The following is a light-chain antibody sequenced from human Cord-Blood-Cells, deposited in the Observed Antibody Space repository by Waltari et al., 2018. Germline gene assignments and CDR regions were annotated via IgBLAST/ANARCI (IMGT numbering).Light chain of an antibody. CDR2: EGS. CDR1: SSDDGTYNL. Sequence: QSSPTPPASVGGPPGPATITSCPGTSSDDGTYNLFYSYQQHPGTAPKLMIYEGSKRPSGVSNRFSGSKSGNTAALTTSALQAEEEADYYCCSSAGSSTHVVFGGGTKLTVL. J-gene: IGLJ2*01. V-gene: IGLV2-23*01. CDR3: CSSAGSSTHVV.